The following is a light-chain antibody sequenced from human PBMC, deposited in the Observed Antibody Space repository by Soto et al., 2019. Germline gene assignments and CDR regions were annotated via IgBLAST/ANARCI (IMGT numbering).Light chain of an antibody. CDR3: AAWDDSLFGKL. J-gene: IGLJ2*01. CDR1: KSNIGSNE. Sequence: QSVLTQPPSASGTPGQRVTISCSGSKSNIGSNEVYWYQQLPGTAPKLLIYADSQRPSGVPDRFSASKSGTSASLTLSGLRSDDEADYYCAAWDDSLFGKLFGGGTKLTVL. V-gene: IGLV1-47*02. CDR2: ADS.